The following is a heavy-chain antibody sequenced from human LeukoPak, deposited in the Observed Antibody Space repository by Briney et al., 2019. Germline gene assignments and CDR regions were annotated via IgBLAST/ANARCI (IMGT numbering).Heavy chain of an antibody. CDR1: GFTFSSYG. J-gene: IGHJ5*02. CDR2: IRYDGSNK. D-gene: IGHD2-2*01. V-gene: IGHV3-30*02. Sequence: GGSLRLSCAASGFTFSSYGMHWVRQAPGKGLECVAFIRYDGSNKYYADSVKGRFTISRDNSKNTLYLQMNSLRAEDTAVYYCAKDRDIVVVPAAPLDNWFDPWGQGTLVTVSS. CDR3: AKDRDIVVVPAAPLDNWFDP.